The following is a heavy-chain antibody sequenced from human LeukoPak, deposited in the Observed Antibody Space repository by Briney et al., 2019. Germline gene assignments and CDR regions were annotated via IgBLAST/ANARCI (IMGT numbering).Heavy chain of an antibody. V-gene: IGHV3-7*01. D-gene: IGHD2-2*01. J-gene: IGHJ4*02. CDR1: GYSFSSYW. Sequence: GESLKISCKGSGYSFSSYWMNWVGQAPGKGLEWVANIKQDGSEKYYVDSVKGRFTISRDNAKNSLYLQMNSLRAEDTAVYYCASWDIVVVPAAHYFDYWGQGTLVTVSS. CDR2: IKQDGSEK. CDR3: ASWDIVVVPAAHYFDY.